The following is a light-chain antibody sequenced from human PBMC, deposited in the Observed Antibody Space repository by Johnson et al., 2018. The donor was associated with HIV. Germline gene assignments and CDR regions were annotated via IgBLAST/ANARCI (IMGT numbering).Light chain of an antibody. CDR2: AND. CDR3: GTWDSSLSTGV. J-gene: IGLJ1*01. V-gene: IGLV1-51*01. Sequence: QSVLTQPPSVSAAPGQKVTISCSGSTSNIGDNYVSWYRQLPGTAPKLLIPANDKRPSGIPDRFSGSKSGTSATLGITGLQTGDEADYYCGTWDSSLSTGVFGTGTKFTGL. CDR1: TSNIGDNY.